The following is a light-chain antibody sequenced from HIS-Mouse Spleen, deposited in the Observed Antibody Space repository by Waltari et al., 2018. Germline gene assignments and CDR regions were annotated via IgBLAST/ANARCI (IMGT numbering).Light chain of an antibody. Sequence: SYVLTQPPSVSVAPGKTARLTCGGNHIGSKSVHLYQQKPGQAPVLVVYDDSDRPSGIPERFSGSNSGNTATLTISRVEAGDEADYYCQVWDSSSDHVVFGGGTKLTVL. J-gene: IGLJ2*01. CDR3: QVWDSSSDHVV. V-gene: IGLV3-21*03. CDR1: HIGSKS. CDR2: DDS.